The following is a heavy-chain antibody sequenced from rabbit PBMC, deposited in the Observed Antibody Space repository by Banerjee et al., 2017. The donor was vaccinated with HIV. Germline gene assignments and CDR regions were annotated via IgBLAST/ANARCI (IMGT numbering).Heavy chain of an antibody. V-gene: IGHV1S40*01. CDR2: IDTNDGDT. J-gene: IGHJ2*01. D-gene: IGHD1-1*01. CDR3: ARNYVNAFDP. Sequence: RQAPGKGLEWIACIDTNDGDTDYANWPKGRFTISKTSSTTVTLQMTSLTDADTATYFCARNYVNAFDPWGQGTLVTVS.